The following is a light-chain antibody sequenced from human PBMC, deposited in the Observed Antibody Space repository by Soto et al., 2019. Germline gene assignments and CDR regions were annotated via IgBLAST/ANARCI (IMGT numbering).Light chain of an antibody. CDR1: QSISSY. J-gene: IGKJ1*01. V-gene: IGKV1-39*01. CDR2: AAS. CDR3: QQSYSASQT. Sequence: DIQMTQSPSSLSASVGDRVTITCRASQSISSYLNWYQQKPGKAPKLLIYAASSLQSGVPSRFSGSGSGTDFTLTISSLQPEDFAIYYCQQSYSASQTFGQGTKVEIK.